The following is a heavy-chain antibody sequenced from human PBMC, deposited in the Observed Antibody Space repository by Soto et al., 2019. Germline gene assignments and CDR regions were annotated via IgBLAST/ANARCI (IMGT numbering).Heavy chain of an antibody. D-gene: IGHD2-2*01. CDR1: GDTFNSYT. CDR2: IIPILGFK. V-gene: IGHV1-69*08. CDR3: ARDRCTSTSCYADF. J-gene: IGHJ4*02. Sequence: QVQLVQSGAEGKKPGSSVKVSCKASGDTFNSYTFSWVRQAPGQGLEWMGRIIPILGFKNYAQKFQGRVTITADKSTASAYMELSSLTSGDTSVYYCARDRCTSTSCYADFWGQGTLVTVSS.